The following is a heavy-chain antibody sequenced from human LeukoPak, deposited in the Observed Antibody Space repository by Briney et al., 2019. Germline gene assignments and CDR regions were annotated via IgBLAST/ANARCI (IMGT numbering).Heavy chain of an antibody. J-gene: IGHJ5*02. CDR1: GYSFTSYW. Sequence: GESLQISCKGSGYSFTSYWIGWVRQLPGKGLEWMGIIYPGDSDTRYSPSFQSQVTISADKSISTAYLQWSSLKASDTAMYYCARQDCSGGSCYYNWFDPWGQGTLVTVSS. CDR3: ARQDCSGGSCYYNWFDP. V-gene: IGHV5-51*01. CDR2: IYPGDSDT. D-gene: IGHD2-15*01.